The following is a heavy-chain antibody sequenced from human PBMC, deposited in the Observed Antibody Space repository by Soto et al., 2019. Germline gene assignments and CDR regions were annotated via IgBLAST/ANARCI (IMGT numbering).Heavy chain of an antibody. J-gene: IGHJ6*02. V-gene: IGHV3-33*08. D-gene: IGHD6-6*01. CDR3: AREGEASRSSMDV. Sequence: GRSLRLSCAASGFTFSSYGMHWVRQAPGKWLEWVAVIWYDGINKYYADSVKGLFTISRDNSKHTMYLQMNSLRAEDTAVYYCAREGEASRSSMDVWAQGTTVTVPS. CDR2: IWYDGINK. CDR1: GFTFSSYG.